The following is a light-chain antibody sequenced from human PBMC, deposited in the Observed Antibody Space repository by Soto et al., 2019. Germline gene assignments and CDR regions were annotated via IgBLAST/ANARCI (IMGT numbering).Light chain of an antibody. CDR3: NSYTNSSAVV. CDR2: EVT. V-gene: IGLV2-14*01. J-gene: IGLJ2*01. Sequence: QSVLTQPAAVSGSPGQSITISCAGTRDDIGAYDYVSWYQQHPGNAPKLLVYEVTKRPSGGSDRFSGSKSGNTASLTISGLPAADEADYYCNSYTNSSAVVFGRGTQGTVL. CDR1: RDDIGAYDY.